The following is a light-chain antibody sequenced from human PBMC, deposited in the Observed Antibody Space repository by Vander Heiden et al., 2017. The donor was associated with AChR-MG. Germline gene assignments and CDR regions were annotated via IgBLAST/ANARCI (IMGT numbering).Light chain of an antibody. J-gene: IGKJ5*01. CDR2: RAS. CDR1: QIVASNY. V-gene: IGKV3-20*01. Sequence: EVVLTQSPGILSLSPGARATLSCRASQIVASNYLAWYQQKPGQAPKLLIYRASRRPTGIPDRFSGSGSGTDFALTISRLEPEDFALYYCQQYGSSPAITFGQGTRLEIK. CDR3: QQYGSSPAIT.